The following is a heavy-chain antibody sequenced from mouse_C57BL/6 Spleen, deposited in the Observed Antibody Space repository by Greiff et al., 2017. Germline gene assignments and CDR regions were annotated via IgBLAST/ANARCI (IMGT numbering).Heavy chain of an antibody. Sequence: VQLVESGPGLVQPSQRLSITCPVSGFSLTSYGVHWVRQSPGTGLEWLGVIWSGGSTDYNADFISSMSISKDNSKRQVFVKMNSLRADDTAIYYCARTSNYYGSSSAWFAYWGQGTLVTVSA. J-gene: IGHJ3*01. V-gene: IGHV2-2*01. D-gene: IGHD1-1*01. CDR3: ARTSNYYGSSSAWFAY. CDR1: GFSLTSYG. CDR2: IWSGGST.